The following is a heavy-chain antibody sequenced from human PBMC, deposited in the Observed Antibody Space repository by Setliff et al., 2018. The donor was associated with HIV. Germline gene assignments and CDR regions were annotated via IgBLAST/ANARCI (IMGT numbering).Heavy chain of an antibody. CDR3: ARGGATVATRYFDL. CDR2: MYYSGST. D-gene: IGHD4-17*01. J-gene: IGHJ2*01. V-gene: IGHV4-61*05. Sequence: SETLSLTCTVSGGSISSSNYHWGWVRQPPGEGLEWIGYMYYSGSTNYNPSLKGRVTISVDPSKNQFSLKLTSMTAADTAVYYCARGGATVATRYFDLWGRGTLVTVSS. CDR1: GGSISSSNYH.